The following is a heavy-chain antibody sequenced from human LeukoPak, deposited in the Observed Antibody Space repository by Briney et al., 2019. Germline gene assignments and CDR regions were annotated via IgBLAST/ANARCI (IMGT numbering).Heavy chain of an antibody. Sequence: ASVKVSCKASGYTFTYHYIHLVRQAPGQGLEWMGIINPSNGDTNYAQRFQGRVTLTRDTSTSTVYMELSSLDSEDTAVYYCARESDVGKDFDCWGQGTLVTVSS. V-gene: IGHV1-46*01. CDR2: INPSNGDT. D-gene: IGHD1-1*01. J-gene: IGHJ4*02. CDR1: GYTFTYHY. CDR3: ARESDVGKDFDC.